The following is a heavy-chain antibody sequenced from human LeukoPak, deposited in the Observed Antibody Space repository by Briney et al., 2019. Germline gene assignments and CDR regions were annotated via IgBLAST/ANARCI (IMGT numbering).Heavy chain of an antibody. D-gene: IGHD3-22*01. CDR3: ARVGYYDSSGYYHHAFGI. Sequence: PSETLSLTCTVSGGSISSGGYYWSWIRQHPGKGLEWIGYIYYSGSTNYNPSLKSRVTISVDTSKNQFSLKLSSVTAADTAVYYCARVGYYDSSGYYHHAFGIWGQGTMVTVSS. CDR1: GGSISSGGYY. J-gene: IGHJ3*02. CDR2: IYYSGST. V-gene: IGHV4-61*08.